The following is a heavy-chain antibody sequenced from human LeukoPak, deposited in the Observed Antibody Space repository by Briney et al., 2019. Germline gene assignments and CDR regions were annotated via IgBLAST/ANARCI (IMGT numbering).Heavy chain of an antibody. CDR3: ARDQYGDYFDY. J-gene: IGHJ4*02. D-gene: IGHD4-17*01. CDR1: GGSISSYY. V-gene: IGHV4-59*01. Sequence: SETLSLTCTVSGGSISSYYWSWIRQPPGKGLEWIGYIYYGGSTNYNPSLKSRVTISVDTSKNQFSLKLSSVTAADTAVYYCARDQYGDYFDYWGQGTLVTVSS. CDR2: IYYGGST.